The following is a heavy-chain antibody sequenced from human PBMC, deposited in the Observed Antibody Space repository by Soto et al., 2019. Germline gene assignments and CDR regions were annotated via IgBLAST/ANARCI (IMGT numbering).Heavy chain of an antibody. CDR2: IDPSDSYT. CDR1: GYSFTSYW. J-gene: IGHJ3*02. Sequence: XDSLKVSCKCSGYSFTSYWISLVLQMPGKGLEWMGRIDPSDSYTNYSPSFQGHVTISADKSISTAYLQWSSLKASDTAMYYCARPFLNGYYRTFNDAFDIWGQGTMVTVSS. CDR3: ARPFLNGYYRTFNDAFDI. D-gene: IGHD3-9*01. V-gene: IGHV5-10-1*01.